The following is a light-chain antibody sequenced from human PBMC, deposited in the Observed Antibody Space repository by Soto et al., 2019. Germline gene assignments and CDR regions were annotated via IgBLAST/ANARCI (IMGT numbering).Light chain of an antibody. CDR1: SSDVGSYKF. CDR2: EVS. V-gene: IGLV2-23*02. CDR3: CSYAGSTTLRV. J-gene: IGLJ1*01. Sequence: QSALTQFASVSGSPGQSITISCTGTSSDVGSYKFVSWYQQHPGKAPKLMIYEVSKRPSGVSNCFSGSKSGNTASLTISGLQAEDEADYYCCSYAGSTTLRVFGTGTKVTVL.